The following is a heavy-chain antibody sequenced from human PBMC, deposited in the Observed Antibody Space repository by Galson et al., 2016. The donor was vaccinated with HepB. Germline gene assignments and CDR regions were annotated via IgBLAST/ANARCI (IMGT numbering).Heavy chain of an antibody. CDR2: IKSKIAGGTS. J-gene: IGHJ3*02. V-gene: IGHV3-15*07. Sequence: SLRLSCAASGFTLSNAWMNLVRQAPGEGLEWVCRIKSKIAGGTSEYAAPVKGRLTISRDDSKNTLFLQVDSLTIEDTAVYYCTKSRPGANVFDIWGQGTMVTVSS. D-gene: IGHD2-8*02. CDR3: TKSRPGANVFDI. CDR1: GFTLSNAW.